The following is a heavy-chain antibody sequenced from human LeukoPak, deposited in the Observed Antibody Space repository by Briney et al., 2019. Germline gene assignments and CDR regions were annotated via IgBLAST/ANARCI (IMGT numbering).Heavy chain of an antibody. J-gene: IGHJ4*02. CDR2: IWYDGSNK. CDR3: ARHTTTTTRHFDY. Sequence: PGGSLRLSCAASGFTFSNYGMHWVRQAPGKGLEWVAVIWYDGSNKYYGDSVKGRFTISRDNSKNTLYLQMNSLRAEDTAVYYCARHTTTTTRHFDYWGQGTLVTVSS. CDR1: GFTFSNYG. V-gene: IGHV3-33*01. D-gene: IGHD1-1*01.